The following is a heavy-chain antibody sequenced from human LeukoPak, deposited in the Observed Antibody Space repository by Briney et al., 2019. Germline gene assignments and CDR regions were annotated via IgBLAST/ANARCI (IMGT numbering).Heavy chain of an antibody. CDR2: INAGNGNT. CDR1: GYTFTSYA. J-gene: IGHJ4*02. CDR3: ARGGSGNLPYYFDH. D-gene: IGHD1-1*01. Sequence: ASVKASCKASGYTFTSYAIHWVRQAPGQRLEWMGWINAGNGNTKYSQKFQGRVTITRNTSASTAYMEMSSLRSEDTAVYYCARGGSGNLPYYFDHWGQGTLVTVSS. V-gene: IGHV1-3*01.